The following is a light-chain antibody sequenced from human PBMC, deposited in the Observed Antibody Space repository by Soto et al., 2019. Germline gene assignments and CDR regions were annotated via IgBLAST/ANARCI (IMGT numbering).Light chain of an antibody. CDR1: QSISSW. CDR3: QQYNSYRRT. J-gene: IGKJ1*01. V-gene: IGKV1-5*03. CDR2: KAS. Sequence: DIQMTQSPSTLSASVGDRVTITCRASQSISSWLAWYQQKPGKAPKLLIYKASSLESGVPLRFSGSGSGTEFTLTISSLQPDDFATYSCQQYNSYRRTFGQGTKVEIK.